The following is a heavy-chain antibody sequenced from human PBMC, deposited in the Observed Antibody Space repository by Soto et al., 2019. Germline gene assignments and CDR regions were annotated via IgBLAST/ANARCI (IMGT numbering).Heavy chain of an antibody. CDR3: ANLNTRGYYFDY. CDR1: GFSLSTSQVG. V-gene: IGHV2-5*01. CDR2: VYWNDDK. J-gene: IGHJ4*02. Sequence: SGPTLGNPSQTLASTCTFSGFSLSTSQVGVGWIRQPPGKALEWLAHVYWNDDKYYSLSLKSRLTISKDTSKSQVVLTMTNMDPVDTATYYCANLNTRGYYFDYWGQGALVTV.